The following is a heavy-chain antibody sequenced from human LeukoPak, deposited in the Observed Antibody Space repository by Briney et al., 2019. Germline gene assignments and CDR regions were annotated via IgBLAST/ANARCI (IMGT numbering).Heavy chain of an antibody. V-gene: IGHV1-2*06. CDR3: ARDGKRWNYGILNY. Sequence: ASVKVSCKASGYTFTGYYMHWVRQAPGQGLEWMGRINPNSGGTNYAQKFQGRVTMTRDTSISTAYMELSRLRSDDAAVYYCARDGKRWNYGILNYWGQGTLVTVSS. J-gene: IGHJ4*02. D-gene: IGHD1-7*01. CDR2: INPNSGGT. CDR1: GYTFTGYY.